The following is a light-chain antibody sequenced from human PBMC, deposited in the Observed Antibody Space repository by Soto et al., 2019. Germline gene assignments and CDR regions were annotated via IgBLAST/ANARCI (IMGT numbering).Light chain of an antibody. Sequence: DIQMTQSPSSVSASVGDRVSITCRASQGISNWLAWYQQKPGRAPKLLIYTGSSLQSGVPSRFSGTGSGTDFTLTISSLQPEDVATYYCRQGNSFPLTFGGGTKVEIK. CDR3: RQGNSFPLT. J-gene: IGKJ4*02. CDR1: QGISNW. V-gene: IGKV1-12*01. CDR2: TGS.